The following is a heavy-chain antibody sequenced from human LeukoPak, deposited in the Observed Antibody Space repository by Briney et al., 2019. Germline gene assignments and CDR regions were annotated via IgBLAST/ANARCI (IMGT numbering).Heavy chain of an antibody. CDR2: IKQDGSEK. CDR3: ARVDGIAVAPDDAFDV. CDR1: GFTLSTYW. V-gene: IGHV3-7*03. D-gene: IGHD6-19*01. J-gene: IGHJ3*01. Sequence: GGSLRLSCVASGFTLSTYWMSWVRQAPGKGLEWVASIKQDGSEKYYVDSVKGRFDISRDNAKNSLYLQMNSLGVEDTAVYYCARVDGIAVAPDDAFDVWGQGTMVTVSS.